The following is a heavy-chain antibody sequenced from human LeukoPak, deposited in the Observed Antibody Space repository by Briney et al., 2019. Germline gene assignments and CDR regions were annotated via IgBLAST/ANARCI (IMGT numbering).Heavy chain of an antibody. CDR3: TSSYYYDSSGRG. D-gene: IGHD3-22*01. CDR2: IRSKANSYAT. Sequence: PGGSLRLSCAASGFTFSGSAMHWVRQASGKGLEWVGRIRSKANSYATAYAASVKGRFTISRDDSNNTAYLQMNSLKTEDTAVYYSTSSYYYDSSGRGRGQGTLVTVSS. V-gene: IGHV3-73*01. J-gene: IGHJ4*02. CDR1: GFTFSGSA.